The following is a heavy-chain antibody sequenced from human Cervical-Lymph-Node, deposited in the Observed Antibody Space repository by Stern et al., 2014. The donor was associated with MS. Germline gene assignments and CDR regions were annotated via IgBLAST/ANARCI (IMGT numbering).Heavy chain of an antibody. Sequence: VKLVQSGAEVKKPGSSVKVSCKASGGTFSSYAISWVRQAPGQGLEWMGGIIPIFGTAHYAQKFQGIVTITADESTSTAYIELSSLRSEDTAVYYCATGEMATKSYYYYGMDVWGQGTTVTVSS. J-gene: IGHJ6*02. CDR2: IIPIFGTA. D-gene: IGHD5-24*01. CDR1: GGTFSSYA. V-gene: IGHV1-69*01. CDR3: ATGEMATKSYYYYGMDV.